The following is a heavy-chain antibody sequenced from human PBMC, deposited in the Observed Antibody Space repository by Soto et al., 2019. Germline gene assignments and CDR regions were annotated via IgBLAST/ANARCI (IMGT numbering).Heavy chain of an antibody. V-gene: IGHV5-10-1*01. D-gene: IGHD6-13*01. CDR3: AREYSSSSDY. Sequence: GGSLKISCKGSGYSFTSYWISWVRQMPGKGLEWTRRIDPSASYTNYSPPFQGHATISADKSISTAYLQCSTLKASDTAMYYCAREYSSSSDYSGQGTLVNVSS. J-gene: IGHJ4*02. CDR1: GYSFTSYW. CDR2: IDPSASYT.